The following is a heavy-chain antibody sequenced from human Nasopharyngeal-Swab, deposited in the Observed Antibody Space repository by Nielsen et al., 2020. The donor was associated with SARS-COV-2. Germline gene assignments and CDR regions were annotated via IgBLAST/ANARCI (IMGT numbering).Heavy chain of an antibody. V-gene: IGHV3-73*01. D-gene: IGHD2-2*01. Sequence: GESLKISCAASGFVSSGSAIHWVRQASGKGLEWVGRIGDKAHSYATAYAASVKGRFTISRDDSKNTAYLQMNSLKTEDTAVYYCTRPIYCSSTSCSDVWGKGTTVTVSS. CDR3: TRPIYCSSTSCSDV. CDR2: IGDKAHSYAT. CDR1: GFVSSGSA. J-gene: IGHJ6*04.